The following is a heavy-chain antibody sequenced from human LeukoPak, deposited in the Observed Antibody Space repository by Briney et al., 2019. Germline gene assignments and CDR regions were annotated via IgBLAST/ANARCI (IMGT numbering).Heavy chain of an antibody. CDR1: GFTFSDSY. J-gene: IGHJ3*02. V-gene: IGHV3-11*06. CDR2: STSSYT. D-gene: IGHD2-15*01. Sequence: GGSLRLSCAASGFTFSDSYMSWIRQAPGKGLEWVSYSTSSYTNYAESVKGRFTISRDNAKNSLYLQMNSLRAEDTAVYYCARDGLGYCSGGSCYSSAFDIWGQGTMVTVSS. CDR3: ARDGLGYCSGGSCYSSAFDI.